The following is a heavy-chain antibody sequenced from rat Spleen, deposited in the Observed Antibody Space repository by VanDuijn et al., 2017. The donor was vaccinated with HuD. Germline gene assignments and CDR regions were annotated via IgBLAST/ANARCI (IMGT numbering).Heavy chain of an antibody. D-gene: IGHD1-10*01. J-gene: IGHJ4*01. CDR3: TRGGNYALDA. Sequence: EVQLVESDGGLVQPGRSLKLSCAASGFTFSDYYMAWVRQAPTKGLEWVATISYDGSNTYYRDSVKGRFTISRDNAKSTLSLQMDSLRSEDTATYYCTRGGNYALDAWGQGASVTVSS. CDR1: GFTFSDYY. V-gene: IGHV5-29*01. CDR2: ISYDGSNT.